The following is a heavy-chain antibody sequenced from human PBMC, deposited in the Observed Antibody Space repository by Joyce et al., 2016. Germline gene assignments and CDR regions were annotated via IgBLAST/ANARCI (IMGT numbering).Heavy chain of an antibody. V-gene: IGHV1-69*12. CDR2: IILIFGTA. D-gene: IGHD2-2*01. CDR3: AIVEVPSGTVHYSYGLDV. CDR1: VGVFSNYV. J-gene: IGHJ6*02. Sequence: QVQVVQSGAEVKKPGSSVKVSCKASVGVFSNYVISWVRQVPGQGLEWMGGIILIFGTAIYAQNFRGRVTLLGDEATTAAYMDLTSLTSADSAVYYCAIVEVPSGTVHYSYGLDVWGQGTTVTVSS.